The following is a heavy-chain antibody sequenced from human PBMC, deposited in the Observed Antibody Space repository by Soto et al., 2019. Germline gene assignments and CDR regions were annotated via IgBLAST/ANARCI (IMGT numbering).Heavy chain of an antibody. D-gene: IGHD6-25*01. Sequence: QVQLVQSGAEVKKPGSSVKVSCKASGGTFSNDAINWVRQAPGQGLEWMGGIVPIFGTANYAQKFLGRVTITADESTKIAYMELSSLRSEGTAVYYCARGSGFLSFDLWGRGTLVTVSS. V-gene: IGHV1-69*12. CDR1: GGTFSNDA. CDR3: ARGSGFLSFDL. CDR2: IVPIFGTA. J-gene: IGHJ2*01.